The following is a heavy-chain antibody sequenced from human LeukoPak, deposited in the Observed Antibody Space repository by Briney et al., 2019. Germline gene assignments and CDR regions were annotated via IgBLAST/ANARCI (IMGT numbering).Heavy chain of an antibody. CDR1: GGSISSYY. J-gene: IGHJ4*02. CDR2: IYYSGST. Sequence: SETLSLTCTVSGGSISSYYWSWIRQPPGKGLEWIGYIYYSGSTNYNPSLKSRVTISVDTPKNQFSLKLSSVTAADTAVYYCARDEGCTNGVCFTLFDYWGQGILVTVSS. V-gene: IGHV4-59*01. D-gene: IGHD2-8*01. CDR3: ARDEGCTNGVCFTLFDY.